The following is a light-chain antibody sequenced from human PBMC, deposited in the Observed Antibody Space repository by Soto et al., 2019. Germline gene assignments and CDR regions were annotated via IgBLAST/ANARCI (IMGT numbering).Light chain of an antibody. CDR2: LGP. CDR1: QSLLHSNGYNY. V-gene: IGKV2-28*01. J-gene: IGKJ1*01. CDR3: MQALQTPWT. Sequence: DIVMTQSPLSLPVTPGEPASISCRSSQSLLHSNGYNYLDWYLQKPGQSPQLLIYLGPDRASGVHDRFSGSGSDTHFTLKISRVEAEDVGVYYCMQALQTPWTFGQGTRVEIK.